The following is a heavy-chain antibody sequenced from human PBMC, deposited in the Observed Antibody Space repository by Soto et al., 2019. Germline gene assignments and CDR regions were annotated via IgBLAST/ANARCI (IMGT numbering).Heavy chain of an antibody. J-gene: IGHJ4*02. V-gene: IGHV4-34*01. D-gene: IGHD2-8*02. CDR3: ARDKITGLFDY. CDR1: GGTFSGYY. CDR2: IKHSGST. Sequence: PSQTLCVTCAVEGGTFSGYYGTWIRQPPGTGLEWIGEIKHSGSTNYNPSLKSRVTISVDTSKNQFSLKLTSVTAADTAVYYCARDKITGLFDYWGQGTLVTVSS.